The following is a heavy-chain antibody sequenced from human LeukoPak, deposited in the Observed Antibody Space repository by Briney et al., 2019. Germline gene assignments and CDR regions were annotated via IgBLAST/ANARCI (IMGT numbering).Heavy chain of an antibody. CDR3: ARGRGLES. Sequence: GGSLRLSCADSGFTFSSFWMTWVRQAPGKGLEWVANIKQDGSEKYYVDSVKGRFTISRDNAKKSLFLQMNSLRADDTAVYYCARGRGLESWGQGTLVTVSS. CDR2: IKQDGSEK. CDR1: GFTFSSFW. J-gene: IGHJ4*02. V-gene: IGHV3-7*03. D-gene: IGHD3-10*01.